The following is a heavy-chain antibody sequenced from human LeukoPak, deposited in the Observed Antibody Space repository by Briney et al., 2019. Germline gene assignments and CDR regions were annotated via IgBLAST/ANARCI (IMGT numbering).Heavy chain of an antibody. J-gene: IGHJ6*03. CDR1: GGTFSSYA. D-gene: IGHD4-11*01. CDR3: ARSHYSNYYYYYMDV. V-gene: IGHV1-69*05. Sequence: GSSVKVSCKASGGTFSSYAISWVRQAPGQGLEWMGGIIPIFGTANYAQKFQGRATITTDESTSTAYMELSSLRSEDTAVYYCARSHYSNYYYYYMDVWGKGTTVTVSS. CDR2: IIPIFGTA.